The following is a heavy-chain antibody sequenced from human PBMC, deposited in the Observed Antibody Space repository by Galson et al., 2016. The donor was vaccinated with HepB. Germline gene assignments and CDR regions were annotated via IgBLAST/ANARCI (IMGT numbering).Heavy chain of an antibody. CDR1: GFTFSIYG. V-gene: IGHV3-30*03. J-gene: IGHJ3*02. Sequence: SLRLSCAASGFTFSIYGIHWVRRAPGKGLEWVAVIPYEGSNQYYADSVKGRFTISRDNSENTVYLQMNSLRTEDTAVYYCTATSDDFDIWGQGTMVTVSS. CDR3: TATSDDFDI. CDR2: IPYEGSNQ.